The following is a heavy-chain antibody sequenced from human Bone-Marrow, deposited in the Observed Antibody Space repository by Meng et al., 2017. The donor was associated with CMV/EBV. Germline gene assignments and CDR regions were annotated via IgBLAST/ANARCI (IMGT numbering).Heavy chain of an antibody. J-gene: IGHJ4*02. Sequence: SETLSLTCTVSGGSISSYYWSWIRQPPGKGLEWIGYIYYSGSTNYNPSLKSRVTISVDTSKNQFSLKLSSVTAADTAVYYCARVAPPELGSGVCYFDYWGQGTLVTVSS. D-gene: IGHD7-27*01. CDR1: GGSISSYY. V-gene: IGHV4-59*01. CDR2: IYYSGST. CDR3: ARVAPPELGSGVCYFDY.